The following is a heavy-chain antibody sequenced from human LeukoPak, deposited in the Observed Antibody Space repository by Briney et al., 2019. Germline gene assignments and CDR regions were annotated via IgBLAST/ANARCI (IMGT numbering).Heavy chain of an antibody. CDR2: INPNTGAT. CDR3: AREDPGGWYDY. Sequence: GESLKVSCKASGYTFTGYYMHWVRQAPGQGLEWMGWINPNTGATNYVQKFKGRVTMTRDTSISTAYMELNRLRSDDTAVYYCAREDPGGWYDYWGQGTLVTVSS. J-gene: IGHJ4*02. D-gene: IGHD6-19*01. V-gene: IGHV1-2*02. CDR1: GYTFTGYY.